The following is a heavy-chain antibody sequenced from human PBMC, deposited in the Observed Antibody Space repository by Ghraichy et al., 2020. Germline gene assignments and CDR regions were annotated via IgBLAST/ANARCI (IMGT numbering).Heavy chain of an antibody. J-gene: IGHJ6*02. D-gene: IGHD1-26*01. CDR1: GFIFSSYD. CDR2: ISRSSSHT. V-gene: IGHV3-21*01. CDR3: AGESVNLESGRLNGMDV. Sequence: GGSLRLSCAASGFIFSSYDMNWVRQAPGKGLEWVSYISRSSSHTYDGDSVRGRFTISRDNAKNSLYLQMNSLRAEDTAVYYCAGESVNLESGRLNGMDVWGQGTTVTVSS.